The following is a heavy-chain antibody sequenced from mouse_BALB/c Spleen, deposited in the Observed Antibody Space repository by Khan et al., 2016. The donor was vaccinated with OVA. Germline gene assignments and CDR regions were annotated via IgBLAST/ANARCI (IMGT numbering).Heavy chain of an antibody. CDR2: ISYSGST. Sequence: EVKLEVSGPGLVKPSQSLSLTCTVTGYSITSDYAWNWIRQFPGNKLEWMGYISYSGSTSYNPSLKSRISITRDTSKNQFFLQLNSVTTEDTATYYCARSIMANWGQGTTLTVSS. J-gene: IGHJ2*01. CDR1: GYSITSDYA. CDR3: ARSIMAN. V-gene: IGHV3-2*02.